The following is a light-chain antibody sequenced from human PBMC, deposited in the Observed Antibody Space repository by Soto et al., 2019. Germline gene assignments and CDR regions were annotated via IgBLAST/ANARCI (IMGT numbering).Light chain of an antibody. CDR2: KAS. CDR3: QHYNSYSEA. V-gene: IGKV1-5*03. J-gene: IGKJ1*01. CDR1: RDISHF. Sequence: DIQMTQSPSTLSASVGDGVTITCRASRDISHFLAWYQQKPGKAPKLLIYKASTLKSGVPSRFSGSGSGTEFTLTISSLQPDDFATYYCQHYNSYSEAFGQGTKVDIK.